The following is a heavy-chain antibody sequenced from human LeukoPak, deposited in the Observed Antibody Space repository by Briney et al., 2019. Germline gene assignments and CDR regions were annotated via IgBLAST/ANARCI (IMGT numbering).Heavy chain of an antibody. CDR1: GGTFSSYA. CDR2: INSNSGGT. D-gene: IGHD3-22*01. Sequence: ASVKVSCKASGGTFSSYAISWVRQAPGQGLEWMGWINSNSGGTNYAQKFQGRVTMTRDTSISTAYMELSRLRSDDTAVYYCARAPWAYDSSGYIGYYFDYWGQGTLVTVSS. V-gene: IGHV1-2*02. J-gene: IGHJ4*02. CDR3: ARAPWAYDSSGYIGYYFDY.